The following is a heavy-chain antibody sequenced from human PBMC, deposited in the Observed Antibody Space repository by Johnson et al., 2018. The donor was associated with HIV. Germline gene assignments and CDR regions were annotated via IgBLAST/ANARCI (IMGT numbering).Heavy chain of an antibody. V-gene: IGHV3-20*04. CDR3: ARDRTITGNDPFDI. CDR1: GFSFDDYN. Sequence: VQLVESWGGEVRPGGSLRLSCVASGFSFDDYNMNWVRQAPGKGLEWVCGINPRPDSAACADSVKGRFTISRDNAKTSLYLQMNSLRAEDTALYYCARDRTITGNDPFDIWGQGTMVTVSS. CDR2: INPRPDSA. D-gene: IGHD1-20*01. J-gene: IGHJ3*02.